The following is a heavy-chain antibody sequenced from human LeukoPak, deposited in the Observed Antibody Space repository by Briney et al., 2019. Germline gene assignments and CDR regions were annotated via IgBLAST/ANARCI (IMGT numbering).Heavy chain of an antibody. CDR2: INPNGGGT. CDR1: GYTFTGYY. Sequence: ASVKVSCKASGYTFTGYYMHWVRQPPGQGLEWMGWINPNGGGTNYAQKFQGRVTMTRDTSISTAYMELSRLRSDDTAVYYCARALGYCSSTSCYYMDVWGKGTTVTVSS. CDR3: ARALGYCSSTSCYYMDV. V-gene: IGHV1-2*02. J-gene: IGHJ6*03. D-gene: IGHD2-2*01.